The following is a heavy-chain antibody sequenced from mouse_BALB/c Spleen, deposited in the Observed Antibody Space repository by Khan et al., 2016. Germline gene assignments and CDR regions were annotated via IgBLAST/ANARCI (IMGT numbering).Heavy chain of an antibody. Sequence: EVELVESGGGLVQPGGSRKLSCAASGFTFSYFGMHWIRQAPEKGLEWVAYISSDSTTIYYADTVRGRSTISRDNPKNTVFLQMTSLRSEDTAMYYCAPSDHDYAMDYWGHGTSVTVSS. CDR3: APSDHDYAMDY. CDR1: GFTFSYFG. V-gene: IGHV5-17*02. J-gene: IGHJ4*01. D-gene: IGHD6-1*01. CDR2: ISSDSTTI.